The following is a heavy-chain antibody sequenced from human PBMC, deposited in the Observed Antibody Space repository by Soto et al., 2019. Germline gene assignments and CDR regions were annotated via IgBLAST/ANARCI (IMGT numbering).Heavy chain of an antibody. J-gene: IGHJ3*02. CDR3: AKDRVRGVRPPPDDAFDT. CDR1: GFTFSSYA. CDR2: ISVITSST. V-gene: IGHV3-23*01. Sequence: GGSLRLSCAASGFTFSSYAMSWVRQAPGKGLEWVSAISVITSSTYYAHSVKGRFTISRDNSKNTLYLQVNSLRAEDTAVYYCAKDRVRGVRPPPDDAFDTWGQGTMVTVSS. D-gene: IGHD3-10*01.